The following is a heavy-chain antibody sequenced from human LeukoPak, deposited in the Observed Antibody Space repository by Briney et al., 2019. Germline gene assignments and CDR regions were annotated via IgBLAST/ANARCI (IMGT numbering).Heavy chain of an antibody. V-gene: IGHV3-53*01. CDR3: ARDHPYILTGPGFMDV. CDR1: EFIVSSNY. D-gene: IGHD3-9*01. Sequence: GGSLRLSCAASEFIVSSNYMSWVRQAPGKGLERVSVIYTGGSTYYADSVKGRFTISRDNSKNTLYLQMNSLRADDTAVYYCARDHPYILTGPGFMDVWGKGTSVTVSS. CDR2: IYTGGST. J-gene: IGHJ6*04.